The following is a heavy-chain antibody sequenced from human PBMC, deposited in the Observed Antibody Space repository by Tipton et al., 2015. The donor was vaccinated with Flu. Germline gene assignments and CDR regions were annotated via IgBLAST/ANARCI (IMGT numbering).Heavy chain of an antibody. J-gene: IGHJ5*02. V-gene: IGHV4-38-2*01. CDR1: GDSISSDYH. CDR3: ARRDYSNYVSDPKSWFDP. CDR2: VSRSGST. Sequence: TLSLTCAVSGDSISSDYHWGWIRQFTGKGLEWIGTVSRSGSTVYNPSLTSRVTISIDRSKNQFSLNLKSVTATDMAVYYCARRDYSNYVSDPKSWFDPWGQGTLVAVSS. D-gene: IGHD4-11*01.